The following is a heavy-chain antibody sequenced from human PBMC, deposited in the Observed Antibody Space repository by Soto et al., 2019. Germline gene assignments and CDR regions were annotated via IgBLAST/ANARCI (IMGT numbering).Heavy chain of an antibody. Sequence: QVQLVQSGAEVKKPGASVKVSCKASGYTFTSYAIHWLRQAPGQRLEWMGWINTAKDNTRYSEKFQGRVTITRDTSARIVYMELSNLRSEDTAVYYCARGSSWSYFDYWGQGTLVTVSS. D-gene: IGHD6-13*01. CDR1: GYTFTSYA. V-gene: IGHV1-3*04. CDR2: INTAKDNT. CDR3: ARGSSWSYFDY. J-gene: IGHJ4*02.